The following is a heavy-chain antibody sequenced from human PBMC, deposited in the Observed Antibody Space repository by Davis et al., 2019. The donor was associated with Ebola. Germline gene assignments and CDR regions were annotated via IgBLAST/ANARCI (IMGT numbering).Heavy chain of an antibody. CDR1: GFPFSSYA. CDR2: ISGSGGST. V-gene: IGHV3-23*01. CDR3: ASAPSGSYFYGTVF. Sequence: AGSLRLSCAASGFPFSSYAMTWVRQAPGKGLEWISAISGSGGSTYYADPEKGLSTISRDNAKNSLYLQMNSRRAEDTAVYDCASAPSGSYFYGTVFWGQGTLVTVSS. J-gene: IGHJ4*02. D-gene: IGHD1-26*01.